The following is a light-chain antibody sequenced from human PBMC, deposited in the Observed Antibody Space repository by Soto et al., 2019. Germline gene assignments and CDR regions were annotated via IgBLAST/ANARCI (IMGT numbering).Light chain of an antibody. CDR1: QSVSNY. J-gene: IGKJ1*01. V-gene: IGKV3-11*01. Sequence: EIVLTQSPATLSLSPGERATLSCRASQSVSNYLVWYQQKPGQARRVLIYDASNRATGVPAGFSGSGSATDFTLTISGVEPEDFAVYYCQQRSNWPPTFGQGTQVAIK. CDR3: QQRSNWPPT. CDR2: DAS.